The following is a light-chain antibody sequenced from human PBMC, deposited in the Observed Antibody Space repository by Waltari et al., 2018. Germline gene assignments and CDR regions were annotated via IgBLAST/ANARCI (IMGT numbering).Light chain of an antibody. CDR3: QQCYSTPYS. V-gene: IGKV4-1*01. Sequence: DIVMTQSPASLAVSLGERVTIHCKSSQSLFYSSNNKDYLAWYQQKPGQAPKLLIYWASTRQSGVPTRFSGSGSGTDFTLTISGLRAEDVAVYYCQQCYSTPYSFGQGTKVEIK. J-gene: IGKJ2*03. CDR2: WAS. CDR1: QSLFYSSNNKDY.